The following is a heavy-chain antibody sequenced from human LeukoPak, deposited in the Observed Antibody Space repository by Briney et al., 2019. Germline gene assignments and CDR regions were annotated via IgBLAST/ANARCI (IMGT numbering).Heavy chain of an antibody. CDR1: GGSVSSYY. J-gene: IGHJ4*02. V-gene: IGHV4-4*09. CDR3: ARLTKTEIQLWTHFAY. Sequence: SETLSLTCTISGGSVSSYYWNWIRQPPGKGLEWIGNIYSSGSTNCNPSLKSRVTMSVDTSKNQFSLRLTSVTAADTAVYYCARLTKTEIQLWTHFAYWGQGALVTVSS. CDR2: IYSSGST. D-gene: IGHD1-1*01.